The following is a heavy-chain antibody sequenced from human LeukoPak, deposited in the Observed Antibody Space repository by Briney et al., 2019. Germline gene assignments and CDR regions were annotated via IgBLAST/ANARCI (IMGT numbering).Heavy chain of an antibody. CDR1: GFSFNNYG. J-gene: IGHJ4*02. Sequence: GGSLRLSCAASGFSFNNYGMSWVRQAPGKGLEWVSSISGDGDIIVYADSVKGRFTISRDNSKNTLYLQMNSLRAEDTAVYYCAKSSRGWYSGYWGQGTLVTVSS. D-gene: IGHD6-19*01. V-gene: IGHV3-23*01. CDR3: AKSSRGWYSGY. CDR2: ISGDGDII.